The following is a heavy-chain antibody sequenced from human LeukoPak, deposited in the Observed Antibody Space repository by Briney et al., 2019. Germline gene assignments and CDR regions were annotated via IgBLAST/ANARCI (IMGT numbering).Heavy chain of an antibody. CDR1: GYTFTGYY. CDR3: ARYSNYELGAFDI. D-gene: IGHD1-7*01. J-gene: IGHJ3*02. CDR2: INPNSGGK. Sequence: ASVKVSCKASGYTFTGYYMHWVRQAPGQGLEWMGWINPNSGGKNYGQKFQDRVTMTRDTSISTAYMELSRLRADETDVYYCARYSNYELGAFDIWGKGTMVTVSS. V-gene: IGHV1-2*02.